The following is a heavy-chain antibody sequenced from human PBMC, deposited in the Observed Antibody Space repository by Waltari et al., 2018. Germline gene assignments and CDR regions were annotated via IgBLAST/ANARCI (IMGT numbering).Heavy chain of an antibody. CDR3: AKDLRAGEMENWFDS. CDR1: GFTFTSYA. J-gene: IGHJ5*01. CDR2: ISRTGVKT. V-gene: IGHV3-23*01. Sequence: EVQLSESGGTLVQPGGSLRLSCAASGFTFTSYAMGWVRQAPGRGLQWVSSISRTGVKTYYADSVKGRFTISRDNARNTLFLQMNNVRAEDTAIYYCAKDLRAGEMENWFDSWGQGTLVTVSS. D-gene: IGHD6-19*01.